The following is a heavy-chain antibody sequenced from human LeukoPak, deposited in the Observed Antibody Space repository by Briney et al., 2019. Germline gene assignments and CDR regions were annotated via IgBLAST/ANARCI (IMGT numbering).Heavy chain of an antibody. CDR3: ARGEYWVRF. J-gene: IGHJ4*02. CDR2: INHGGGT. Sequence: PETLSLTCTVSGGSVSRTNYYWAWIRQPPGKGLEWIATINHGGGTHHNPSLKSRLTIAVDTATNDFSLKLSSVTAADTAVYYCARGEYWVRFWGRGTLVTVSS. CDR1: GGSVSRTNYY. D-gene: IGHD2/OR15-2a*01. V-gene: IGHV4-39*02.